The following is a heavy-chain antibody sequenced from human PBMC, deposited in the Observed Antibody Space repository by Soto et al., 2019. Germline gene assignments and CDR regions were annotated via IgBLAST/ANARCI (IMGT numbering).Heavy chain of an antibody. Sequence: EVQLLESGGGLVQPGGSLRLSCAASGFTFSSHAMSWVRQAPGKGLEWVSAISGSGGSTYYTDSVKGRFTISRDNSKNTLYLQMNSLRAEDTAVYYCAKGPRALAYYGMDVWGQGTTVTVSS. J-gene: IGHJ6*02. CDR1: GFTFSSHA. CDR3: AKGPRALAYYGMDV. CDR2: ISGSGGST. V-gene: IGHV3-23*01.